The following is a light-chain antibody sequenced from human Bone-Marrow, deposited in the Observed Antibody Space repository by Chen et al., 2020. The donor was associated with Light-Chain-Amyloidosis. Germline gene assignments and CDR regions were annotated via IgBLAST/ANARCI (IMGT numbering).Light chain of an antibody. CDR2: DDS. CDR1: NIGSTS. CDR3: QVWDRISARPV. Sequence: SYVLTQPSSVSVAPGQTATIACGGNNIGSTSVHWYQQTPGQAPLLVVYDDSYRPSVIPERLSGANSGNAATVAVSWVEAGDEAIYYCQVWDRISARPVFGGGTKLTVL. V-gene: IGLV3-21*02. J-gene: IGLJ3*02.